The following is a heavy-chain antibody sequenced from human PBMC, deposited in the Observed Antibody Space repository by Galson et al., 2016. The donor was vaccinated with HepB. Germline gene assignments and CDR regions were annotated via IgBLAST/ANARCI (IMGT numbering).Heavy chain of an antibody. D-gene: IGHD3-10*01. CDR2: INPSGGST. V-gene: IGHV1-46*01. CDR1: EYTFANYY. CDR3: ARDYYGSGSYSPY. J-gene: IGHJ4*02. Sequence: SVKVSCKASEYTFANYYMHWVRQAPGQGLEWMAMINPSGGSTTYAQKFQGSVTMTRDTSISTAYLELSRLGSDDTAVYYCARDYYGSGSYSPYWGQGTLVTASS.